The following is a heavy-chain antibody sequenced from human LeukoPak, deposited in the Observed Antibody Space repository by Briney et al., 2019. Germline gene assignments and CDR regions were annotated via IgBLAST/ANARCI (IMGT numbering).Heavy chain of an antibody. D-gene: IGHD3-10*01. CDR3: ARDTYYYGSGRSMDV. J-gene: IGHJ6*03. CDR2: IYSGGST. V-gene: IGHV3-53*01. CDR1: GFTVSSNY. Sequence: PGGSLRLSCAAPGFTVSSNYMSWVRQAPGKGLEWVSVIYSGGSTYYADSVKGRFTISRDNSKNTLYLQMNSLRAEDTAVYYCARDTYYYGSGRSMDVWGKGTTVTVSS.